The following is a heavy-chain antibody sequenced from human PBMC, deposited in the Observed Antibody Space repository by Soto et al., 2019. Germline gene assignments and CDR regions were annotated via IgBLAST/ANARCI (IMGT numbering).Heavy chain of an antibody. D-gene: IGHD3-22*01. CDR3: EIFNFPPFDYDSSGYPK. CDR2: INHSGST. CDR1: GGSFSGYY. V-gene: IGHV4-34*01. J-gene: IGHJ4*02. Sequence: PSETLSLTCAVYGGSFSGYYWSWIRQPPGKGLEWIGEINHSGSTNYNPSLKSRVTISVDTSKNQFSLKLSSVTAADTAVYYFEIFNFPPFDYDSSGYPKWGQETLVIVSS.